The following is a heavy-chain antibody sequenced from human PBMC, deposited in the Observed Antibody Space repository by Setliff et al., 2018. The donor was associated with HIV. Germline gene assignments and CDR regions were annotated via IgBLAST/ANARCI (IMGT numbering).Heavy chain of an antibody. CDR3: ARGRDFIVRHLHFTAGGAYDF. Sequence: SLTCAFYGESMSGYFWTWIRQSPGTGLEWLGEIAHSGGTNYKSSLKSRLTISVDPSRNQFSLRLTSVTVADTAVYYCARGRDFIVRHLHFTAGGAYDFWGPGTLVTVSS. V-gene: IGHV4-34*01. J-gene: IGHJ3*01. CDR2: IAHSGGT. D-gene: IGHD2-21*01. CDR1: GESMSGYF.